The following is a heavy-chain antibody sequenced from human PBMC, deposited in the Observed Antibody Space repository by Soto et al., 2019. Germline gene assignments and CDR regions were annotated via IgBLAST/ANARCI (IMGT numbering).Heavy chain of an antibody. CDR3: AHKQASYYDFWSGYFRY. CDR1: GFSLSTSGVG. V-gene: IGHV2-5*02. Sequence: SGPTLVNPTQTLTLTCTFSGFSLSTSGVGVGWIRQPPGKALEWLALIYWDDGKRYSPSLKSRLTITKDTSKNQVVLTMTNMDPVDTATYYCAHKQASYYDFWSGYFRYWGQGTLVTVSS. D-gene: IGHD3-3*01. CDR2: IYWDDGK. J-gene: IGHJ4*02.